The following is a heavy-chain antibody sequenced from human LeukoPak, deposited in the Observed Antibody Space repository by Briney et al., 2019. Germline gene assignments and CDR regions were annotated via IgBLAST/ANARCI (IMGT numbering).Heavy chain of an antibody. Sequence: SVTLSLTCTVSGGSINSGGYYWSWIRQHPGKGLEWIGYIYYSGSTYYNPFLKSRVTISIDTSKNQFSLKLSSVTAADTAVYYCARDGGYCSGGNCFDAFDIWGQGAMVTVSS. V-gene: IGHV4-31*03. J-gene: IGHJ3*02. CDR1: GGSINSGGYY. CDR2: IYYSGST. CDR3: ARDGGYCSGGNCFDAFDI. D-gene: IGHD2-15*01.